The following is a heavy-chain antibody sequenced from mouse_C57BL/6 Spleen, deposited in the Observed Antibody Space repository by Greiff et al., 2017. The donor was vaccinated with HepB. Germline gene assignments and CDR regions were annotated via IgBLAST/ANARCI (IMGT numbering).Heavy chain of an antibody. CDR2: INPYNGGT. V-gene: IGHV1-19*01. J-gene: IGHJ3*01. Sequence: SGPVLVKPGASVKMSCKASGYTFTDYYMNWVKQSHGKSLEWIGVINPYNGGTSYNQKFKGKATLTVDKSSSTAYMELNSLTSEDSAVYYCARSGNSNYGGWFAYWGQGTLVTVSA. CDR3: ARSGNSNYGGWFAY. D-gene: IGHD2-5*01. CDR1: GYTFTDYY.